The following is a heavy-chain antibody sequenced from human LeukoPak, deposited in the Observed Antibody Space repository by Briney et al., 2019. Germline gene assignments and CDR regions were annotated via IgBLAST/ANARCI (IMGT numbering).Heavy chain of an antibody. Sequence: SETLSLTCAVYGGSFSGYYWSWIRQPPGKGLEWIGEINHSGSTNYNPSLKSRVTISVDTSKNQFSLKLSSVTAADTAVYHCARTYYYGSGSYYGDWGQGTLVTVSS. D-gene: IGHD3-10*01. V-gene: IGHV4-34*01. CDR2: INHSGST. CDR1: GGSFSGYY. J-gene: IGHJ4*02. CDR3: ARTYYYGSGSYYGD.